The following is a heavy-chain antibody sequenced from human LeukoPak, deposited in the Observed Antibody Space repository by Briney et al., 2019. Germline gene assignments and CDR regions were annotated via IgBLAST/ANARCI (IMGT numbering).Heavy chain of an antibody. CDR2: ISYDGSNN. CDR1: GFTFSSYG. J-gene: IGHJ4*02. D-gene: IGHD5/OR15-5a*01. Sequence: GGSLRLSCAASGFTFSSYGIHWVRQAPGKGLEWVAVISYDGSNNYYADSVKGRFTISRDNSKNTLYLQMNSLRAEDTAVYYCAKFMALRGQDFDYWGQGTLVTVSS. CDR3: AKFMALRGQDFDY. V-gene: IGHV3-30*18.